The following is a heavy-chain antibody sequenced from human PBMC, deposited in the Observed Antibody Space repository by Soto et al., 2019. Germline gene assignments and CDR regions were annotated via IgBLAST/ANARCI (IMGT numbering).Heavy chain of an antibody. CDR3: APSKYDRSGSDHWFGP. CDR2: IYWDDDK. V-gene: IGHV2-5*02. J-gene: IGHJ5*02. Sequence: QITLKESGPTLVKPTQTLTLTCTFSGFSLSTSGVGVGWIRQPPGKALEWLALIYWDDDKRYSPSLKSRLTITKVASKIQVVHTMTNMDHVATATYYCAPSKYDRSGSDHWFGPWRHGTLLTVSS. D-gene: IGHD3-22*01. CDR1: GFSLSTSGVG.